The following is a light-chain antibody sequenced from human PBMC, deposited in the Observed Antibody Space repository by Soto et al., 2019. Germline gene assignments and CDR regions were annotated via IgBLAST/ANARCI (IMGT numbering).Light chain of an antibody. Sequence: IQMTQSPSTLSASIGDRVTITCRASESIRTWLAWYQHKPGKAPKFLIYDASSLESGVPSRFSGSGFGTEFTLTVRSLQPDDIATYYCQQYKSFVLTFGGGTKVDI. CDR2: DAS. V-gene: IGKV1-5*01. CDR3: QQYKSFVLT. CDR1: ESIRTW. J-gene: IGKJ4*01.